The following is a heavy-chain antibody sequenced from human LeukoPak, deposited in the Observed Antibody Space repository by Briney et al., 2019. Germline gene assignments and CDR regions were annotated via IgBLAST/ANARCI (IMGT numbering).Heavy chain of an antibody. CDR3: AKYQTTSALTIFDQ. CDR2: ITPSGDKT. CDR1: GFTFNTYG. V-gene: IGHV3-23*01. J-gene: IGHJ4*02. Sequence: PGGSLRLSCAASGFTFNTYGMSWVRQAPGKGLEYVSAITPSGDKTYYANSVRGRFTISRDNSKNTLYLQIINLGAEDTAVYYCAKYQTTSALTIFDQWGQGTLVTVSS. D-gene: IGHD1-1*01.